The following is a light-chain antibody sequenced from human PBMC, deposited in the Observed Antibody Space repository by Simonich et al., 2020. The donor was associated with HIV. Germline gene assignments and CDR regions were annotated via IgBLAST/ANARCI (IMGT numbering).Light chain of an antibody. CDR1: SSDVGGYNY. CDR3: SSYTSSSTLV. V-gene: IGLV2-14*01. J-gene: IGLJ2*01. CDR2: DVS. Sequence: QSALTQPASVSGSPGQSITIPCTGTSSDVGGYNYVSWYQQHPGKAPKLMIYDVSKRPSGGSNRFSGSKSGNTASLTISGLQAEDEADYYCSSYTSSSTLVFGGGTKLTVL.